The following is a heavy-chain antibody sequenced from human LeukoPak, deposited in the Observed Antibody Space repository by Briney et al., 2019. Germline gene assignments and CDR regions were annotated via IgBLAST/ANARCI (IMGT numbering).Heavy chain of an antibody. J-gene: IGHJ5*02. D-gene: IGHD3-22*01. CDR1: GFTFSSYW. CDR2: ISSDGSST. V-gene: IGHV3-74*01. Sequence: PGGSLRLSCAASGFTFSSYWMHWVRQAPGKGLVWVSRISSDGSSTSYADSVKGRFTISRDNAKNTLYLQMNSLRAEDTAVYYCAGVIDYYDNWFDPWGQGTLVTVSS. CDR3: AGVIDYYDNWFDP.